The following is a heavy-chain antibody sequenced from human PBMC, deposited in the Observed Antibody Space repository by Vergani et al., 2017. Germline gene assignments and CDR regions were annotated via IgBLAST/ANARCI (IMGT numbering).Heavy chain of an antibody. CDR1: GYTFTSYY. D-gene: IGHD2-21*01. CDR2: INPSGGST. Sequence: QVQLVQSGAEVKKPGASVKVSCKASGYTFTSYYLHWVRQAPGQGLEWMGIINPSGGSTSYAQKFQGRVTMTRDTSTSTVYLELSSLRSEDTAVDYCASDRGIARGTYYYHYYGRDVWGQGTTVTVSS. V-gene: IGHV1-46*03. J-gene: IGHJ6*02. CDR3: ASDRGIARGTYYYHYYGRDV.